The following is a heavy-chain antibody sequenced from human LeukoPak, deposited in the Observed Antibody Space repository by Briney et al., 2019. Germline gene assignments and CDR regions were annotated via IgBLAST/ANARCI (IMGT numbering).Heavy chain of an antibody. D-gene: IGHD3-10*01. V-gene: IGHV1-18*01. J-gene: IGHJ3*02. CDR1: GYTFTSYG. CDR2: ISAYNGNT. CDR3: ARDRGYYGSGSYYIPGYIGAFDI. Sequence: ASVKVSCKASGYTFTSYGISWVRQAPGQGLEWMGWISAYNGNTNYAQKLQGRVTMTTDTSTSTAYMELRSLRSDDTAVYYCARDRGYYGSGSYYIPGYIGAFDIWGQGTMVTVSS.